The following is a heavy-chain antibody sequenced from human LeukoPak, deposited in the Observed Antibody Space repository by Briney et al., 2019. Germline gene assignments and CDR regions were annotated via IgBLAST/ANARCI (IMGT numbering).Heavy chain of an antibody. D-gene: IGHD3-10*01. V-gene: IGHV4-4*07. J-gene: IGHJ4*02. Sequence: SETLSLTCTVSGGSISSYYWSWIRQPAGKGLEWVGRIYTSGSTNYNPSLKSRVTISVDTSKNHFSLKLSSVTAADTAVYYCARDRYYYGSGSQSRYFDYWGQGTLVTVSS. CDR1: GGSISSYY. CDR2: IYTSGST. CDR3: ARDRYYYGSGSQSRYFDY.